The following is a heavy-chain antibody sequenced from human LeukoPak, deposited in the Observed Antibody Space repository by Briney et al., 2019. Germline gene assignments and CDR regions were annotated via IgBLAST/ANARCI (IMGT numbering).Heavy chain of an antibody. CDR3: AKHQDWTVTVPDY. CDR2: ISGSGGST. V-gene: IGHV3-23*01. CDR1: GFTFSSYA. J-gene: IGHJ4*02. Sequence: PGGSLRLSCAASGFTFSSYAMSWVRQAPGKGLEWVSAISGSGGSTYYADSVKGRLTISRDNSKNTLYLQMNSLRAEDTAVYYCAKHQDWTVTVPDYWGQGTLVTVSS. D-gene: IGHD4-17*01.